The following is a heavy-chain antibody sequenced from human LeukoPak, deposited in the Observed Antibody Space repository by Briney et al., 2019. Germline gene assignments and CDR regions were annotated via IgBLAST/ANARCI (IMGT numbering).Heavy chain of an antibody. V-gene: IGHV3-23*01. D-gene: IGHD3-10*01. CDR1: GFTFSNYG. CDR3: VKDADNYYGSRSTYHFDN. J-gene: IGHJ4*02. Sequence: PGGSLRLSCAASGFTFSNYGMSWVRQTPGKGLEWLSVVSGGGGSTSYADSVKGRFTISRDNSKNTVYMQMNSLRAEDTAVYYCVKDADNYYGSRSTYHFDNWGQGTLVTVSS. CDR2: VSGGGGST.